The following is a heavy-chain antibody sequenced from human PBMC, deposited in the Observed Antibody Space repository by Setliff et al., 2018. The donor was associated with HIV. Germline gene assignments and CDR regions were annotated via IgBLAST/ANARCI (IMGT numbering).Heavy chain of an antibody. D-gene: IGHD3-22*01. J-gene: IGHJ4*02. CDR3: ARHNCYDS. V-gene: IGHV5-51*01. Sequence: ESLKISCKASGYSFTSYWIGWVRQMPGKGLEWMGVIYPDESDSRYSPSFRGQVTISADKSTSTAYLQWSSLKTSDTAMYYCARHNCYDSWGQGTLVTVS. CDR1: GYSFTSYW. CDR2: IYPDESDS.